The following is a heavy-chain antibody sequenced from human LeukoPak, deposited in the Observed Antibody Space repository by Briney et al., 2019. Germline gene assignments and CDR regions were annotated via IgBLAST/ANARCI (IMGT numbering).Heavy chain of an antibody. CDR2: IYYSGST. D-gene: IGHD5-12*01. CDR1: GGSISSYY. V-gene: IGHV4-59*08. CDR3: ARQYSGYDYPFDY. Sequence: SETLSLTCTASGGSISSYYWSWIRQPPGKGLEWIGYIYYSGSTNYNPSLKSRVTISVDTSKNQLSLKLSSVTAADTAVYYCARQYSGYDYPFDYWGQGTLVTVSS. J-gene: IGHJ4*02.